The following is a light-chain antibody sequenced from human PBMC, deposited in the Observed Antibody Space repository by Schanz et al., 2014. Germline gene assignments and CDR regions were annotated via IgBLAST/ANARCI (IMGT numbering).Light chain of an antibody. CDR1: QSVSNNY. J-gene: IGKJ1*01. CDR2: GAS. Sequence: IVLTQSPGTLSLSPGERATLSCRASQSVSNNYLAWYQQKPGQAPRLLIYGASGRATGIPARFSGSGSETDFTLTISSLEPEDFAVYYCQQRSNWPPSFGQGTKVEIK. CDR3: QQRSNWPPS. V-gene: IGKV3D-20*02.